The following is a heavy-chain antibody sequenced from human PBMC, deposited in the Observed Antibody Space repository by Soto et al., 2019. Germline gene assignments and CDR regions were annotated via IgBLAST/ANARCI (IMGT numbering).Heavy chain of an antibody. D-gene: IGHD6-25*01. J-gene: IGHJ5*02. CDR3: ARHLAARGWFDP. CDR1: GGSISSYY. Sequence: SETLSLTCTVSGGSISSYYCSWIRQPPGKGLEWIGYIYYSGSTNYNPSLKSRVTISVDTSKNQFSLKLSSVTAADTAVYYCARHLAARGWFDPWGQGTLVTVSS. V-gene: IGHV4-59*08. CDR2: IYYSGST.